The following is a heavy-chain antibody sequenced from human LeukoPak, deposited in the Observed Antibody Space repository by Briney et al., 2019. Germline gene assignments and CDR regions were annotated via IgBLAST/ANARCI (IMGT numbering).Heavy chain of an antibody. J-gene: IGHJ4*02. CDR1: GGTFSTYA. CDR2: IIPIFGTA. CDR3: ARAKSEIVTSPIQPFDY. V-gene: IGHV1-69*13. Sequence: SVKVSRKASGGTFSTYAISWVRQAPGQGLEWMGGIIPIFGTANYAQTFQGRVRITADASTSTAYMELSSLRSEDTALYYCARAKSEIVTSPIQPFDYWGQGTLVTVSS. D-gene: IGHD3-22*01.